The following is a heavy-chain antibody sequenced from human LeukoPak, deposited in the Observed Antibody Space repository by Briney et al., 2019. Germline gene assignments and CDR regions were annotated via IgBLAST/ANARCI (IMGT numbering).Heavy chain of an antibody. D-gene: IGHD6-13*01. Sequence: GESLKISCKCSGYSFTNYWIGWVRQMPGKGLEWMGIISPDGSDTRYSPSFQGQVTISADKPITTAYLQWSSLKASDTAMYYCARLTSSWSFDYWGQGTLVTVSS. J-gene: IGHJ4*02. CDR3: ARLTSSWSFDY. V-gene: IGHV5-51*01. CDR2: ISPDGSDT. CDR1: GYSFTNYW.